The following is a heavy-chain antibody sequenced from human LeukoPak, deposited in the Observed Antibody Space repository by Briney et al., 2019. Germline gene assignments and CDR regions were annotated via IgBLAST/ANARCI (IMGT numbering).Heavy chain of an antibody. D-gene: IGHD6-6*01. J-gene: IGHJ4*02. V-gene: IGHV4-39*01. CDR3: ARIEYSSSSCDY. Sequence: SETLSLTCTVYGGSISSSSYYWGWIRQPPGKGLEWIGSIYYSGSTYYNPSLKSRVTISVDTSKNQFSLKLSSVTAADTAVYYCARIEYSSSSCDYWGQGTLVTVSS. CDR1: GGSISSSSYY. CDR2: IYYSGST.